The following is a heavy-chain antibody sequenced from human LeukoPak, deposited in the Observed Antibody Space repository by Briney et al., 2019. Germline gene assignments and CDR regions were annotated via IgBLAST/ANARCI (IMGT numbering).Heavy chain of an antibody. Sequence: PSETLSLTCTVSGASISIGAYSWGWVRQPPGKGLEWIGSFYYGGSTSYNASLKTRVNISVDTPKNQLSLRLNSVTAADTSVYYCAALAVAGTSEGYWGQGSLIIVSS. CDR3: AALAVAGTSEGY. CDR2: FYYGGST. CDR1: GASISIGAYS. V-gene: IGHV4-39*01. D-gene: IGHD6-19*01. J-gene: IGHJ4*01.